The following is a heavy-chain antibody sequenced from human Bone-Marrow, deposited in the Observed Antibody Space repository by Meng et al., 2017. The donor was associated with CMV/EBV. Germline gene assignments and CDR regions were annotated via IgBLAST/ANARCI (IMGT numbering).Heavy chain of an antibody. CDR1: GFTFSSYS. V-gene: IGHV3-21*01. CDR3: AREDTIFGVVIGAFDI. D-gene: IGHD3-3*01. Sequence: GEYLKISCAASGFTFSSYSMNWVRQAPGKGLEWVSSISSSSSYIYYADSVKGRFTISRDNAKNSLYLQMNSLRAEDTAVYYCAREDTIFGVVIGAFDIWGQGTMVTVSS. J-gene: IGHJ3*02. CDR2: ISSSSSYI.